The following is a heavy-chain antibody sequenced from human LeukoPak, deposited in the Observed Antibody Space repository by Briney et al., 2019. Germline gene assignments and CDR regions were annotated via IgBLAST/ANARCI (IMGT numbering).Heavy chain of an antibody. V-gene: IGHV3-7*01. CDR3: ARVGGWDKNFCFDY. Sequence: GGSLRLSCAASGFTFSSYWMSWVRQAPGKGLEWVANIKQDGSEKYYVDSVKGRFTISRDNTKNSLYLQMNSLRAEDTAVYYCARVGGWDKNFCFDYWGQGTLVTVSS. D-gene: IGHD1-26*01. CDR2: IKQDGSEK. J-gene: IGHJ4*02. CDR1: GFTFSSYW.